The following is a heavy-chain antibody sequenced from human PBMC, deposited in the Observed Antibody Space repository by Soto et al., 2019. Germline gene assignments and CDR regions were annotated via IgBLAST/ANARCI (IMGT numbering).Heavy chain of an antibody. J-gene: IGHJ6*02. CDR2: IDPSDSYT. CDR3: ARLYGGNSGMDV. Sequence: GESLKISCKGSGYSFTSYWVTWVRQMPGKGLEWMGRIDPSDSYTNYNPPFQGHVTISVDKSISTAYLQWSSLNASDTAMYYCARLYGGNSGMDVWGQGTTVTVSS. D-gene: IGHD4-17*01. CDR1: GYSFTSYW. V-gene: IGHV5-10-1*01.